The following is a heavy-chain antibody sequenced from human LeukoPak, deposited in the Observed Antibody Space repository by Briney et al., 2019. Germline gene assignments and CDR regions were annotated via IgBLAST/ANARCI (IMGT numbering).Heavy chain of an antibody. CDR1: GVTFSSYW. D-gene: IGHD5-18*01. V-gene: IGHV3-74*01. CDR3: ARDTAMANYYYYGMDV. CDR2: INSDGSIT. Sequence: GGSLRLSCAASGVTFSSYWMHWVREAPGERLVWVSRINSDGSITSYADSVKGRFTISRDNAKNTLYLQMNSLRAEDTAVYYCARDTAMANYYYYGMDVWGQGTTVTVSS. J-gene: IGHJ6*02.